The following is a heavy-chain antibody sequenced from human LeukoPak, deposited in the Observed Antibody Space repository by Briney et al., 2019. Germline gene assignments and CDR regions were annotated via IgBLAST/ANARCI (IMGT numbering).Heavy chain of an antibody. CDR1: GFTFDDYA. CDR3: AKRSALLWFDY. D-gene: IGHD3-10*01. J-gene: IGHJ5*01. CDR2: ISWNSGSI. V-gene: IGHV3-9*01. Sequence: GGSLRLSCAASGFTFDDYAMHWVRQAPGKGLEWVSGISWNSGSIGYADSVKGRFSISRDNSKNTLYLEMKSLRAEDTAVYYCAKRSALLWFDYWGQGTLVTVSS.